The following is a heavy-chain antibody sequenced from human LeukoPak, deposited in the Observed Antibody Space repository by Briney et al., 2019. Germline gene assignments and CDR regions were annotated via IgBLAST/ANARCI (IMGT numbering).Heavy chain of an antibody. CDR2: IYYSGST. D-gene: IGHD4-17*01. CDR3: ARHVSGDYGNDAFDI. CDR1: GGSISSHY. J-gene: IGHJ3*02. V-gene: IGHV4-59*08. Sequence: PSETLSLTCTVSGGSISSHYWSWIRQPPGKGLEWIGYIYYSGSTNYNPSLKSRVTISVDTSKNQFSLKLSSVTAADTAVYYCARHVSGDYGNDAFDIWGQGTMVTVSS.